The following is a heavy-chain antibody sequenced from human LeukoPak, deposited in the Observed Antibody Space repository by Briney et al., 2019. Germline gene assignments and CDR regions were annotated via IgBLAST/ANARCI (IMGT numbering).Heavy chain of an antibody. CDR2: INPNSGGT. CDR1: GYTFTGYY. Sequence: GASVKVSCKASGYTFTGYYMHWVRQAPGQGLEWMGWINPNSGGTNYAQKFQDRVTMTRDTSISTAYMELSRLRSDDTAVYYCAREFSSSGWYVGKSYYYYMDVWGKGTTVTVSS. V-gene: IGHV1-2*02. J-gene: IGHJ6*03. D-gene: IGHD6-19*01. CDR3: AREFSSSGWYVGKSYYYYMDV.